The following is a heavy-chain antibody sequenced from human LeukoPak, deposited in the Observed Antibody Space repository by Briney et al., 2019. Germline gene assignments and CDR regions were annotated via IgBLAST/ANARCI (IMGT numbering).Heavy chain of an antibody. D-gene: IGHD3-10*01. CDR3: AKWDYYGSGSYGGY. J-gene: IGHJ4*02. CDR2: ITSSSSTI. Sequence: PGGSLRLSCAASGFTFSDYYMSWIRQAPGKGLEWVSYITSSSSTIYYADSVKGRFTISRDNAKNSLYLQMNSLRAEDTAVYYCAKWDYYGSGSYGGYWGQGTLVTVSS. V-gene: IGHV3-11*01. CDR1: GFTFSDYY.